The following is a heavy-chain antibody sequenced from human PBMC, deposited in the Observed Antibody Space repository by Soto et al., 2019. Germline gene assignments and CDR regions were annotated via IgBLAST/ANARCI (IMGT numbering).Heavy chain of an antibody. Sequence: QVQLVESGGGVVQPGRSLRLSCAASGFTFSSYGMHWVRQAPGKGLEWVAVISYDGSNKYYADSVKGRFTISRDNSKNTLNLQMNSLRAEDTAVYYCAKDRDSGYGIGAFDIWGQGTMVTVSS. D-gene: IGHD5-12*01. V-gene: IGHV3-30*18. CDR1: GFTFSSYG. CDR3: AKDRDSGYGIGAFDI. J-gene: IGHJ3*02. CDR2: ISYDGSNK.